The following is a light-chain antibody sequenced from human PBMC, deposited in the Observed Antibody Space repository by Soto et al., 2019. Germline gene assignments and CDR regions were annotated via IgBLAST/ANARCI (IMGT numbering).Light chain of an antibody. CDR2: SNN. V-gene: IGLV1-47*02. CDR1: SSNIGSNY. CDR3: AAWDDSLSGPV. J-gene: IGLJ3*02. Sequence: QSVLTQRPSASGTPGQRVTISCSGSSSNIGSNYVYWYQQLPGTAPKLLIYSNNQRPSGVPDRFSGSKSGTSASLAISGLRSEDEADYYCAAWDDSLSGPVFGGGTKLTVL.